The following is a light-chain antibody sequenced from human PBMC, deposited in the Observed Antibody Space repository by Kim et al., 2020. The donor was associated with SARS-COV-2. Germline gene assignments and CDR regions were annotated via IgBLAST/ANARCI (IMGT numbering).Light chain of an antibody. CDR2: YDS. CDR1: NIGIKS. J-gene: IGLJ3*02. V-gene: IGLV3-21*04. Sequence: AAGKTARITCGGNNIGIKSVHWYQQKPGQAPVLVIYYDSDRPSGIPERFSGSNSGNTATLTISRVEAGDEADYYCQVWDSSSDHRVFGGGTQLTVL. CDR3: QVWDSSSDHRV.